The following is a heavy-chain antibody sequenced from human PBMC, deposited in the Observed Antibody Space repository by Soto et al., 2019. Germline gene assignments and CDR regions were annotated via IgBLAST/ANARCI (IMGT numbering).Heavy chain of an antibody. D-gene: IGHD3-10*01. CDR1: GGTLSSYA. Sequence: AVKVSCKASGGTLSSYAISWVRQAPGQGLEWMGGIIPIFGTANYAQKFQGRVTITADESTSTAYMELSSLRSEDTAVYYCARESITMVRGNRQNWFDPWGQGTLVTVSS. CDR2: IIPIFGTA. V-gene: IGHV1-69*13. J-gene: IGHJ5*02. CDR3: ARESITMVRGNRQNWFDP.